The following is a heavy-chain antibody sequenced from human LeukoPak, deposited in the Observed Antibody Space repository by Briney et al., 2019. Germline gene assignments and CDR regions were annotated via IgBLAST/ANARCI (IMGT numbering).Heavy chain of an antibody. CDR2: ISGSGGST. J-gene: IGHJ4*02. CDR3: AKQSGSSCYLPDDY. Sequence: GGSLRLSCAASGFTFSSYAMSWVRQAPGKGLEWVSAISGSGGSTYYADSVKGRFTISRDNSKSTLNLQMNSLRAEDTAVYYCAKQSGSSCYLPDDYWGQGTLVTVSS. CDR1: GFTFSSYA. V-gene: IGHV3-23*01. D-gene: IGHD2-15*01.